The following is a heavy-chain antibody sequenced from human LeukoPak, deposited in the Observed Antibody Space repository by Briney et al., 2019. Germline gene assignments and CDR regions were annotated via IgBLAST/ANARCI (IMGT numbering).Heavy chain of an antibody. CDR3: ARGRYYFDY. V-gene: IGHV4-59*01. CDR2: IYYSGST. Sequence: KSSETLSLTCAVYGGSFSGYYWSWIRQPPGKGLEWIAYIYYSGSTNSNPSLKGRVTISVDTSKNQFSLKLSSVTAADTAVYYCARGRYYFDYWGQGTLVTVSS. D-gene: IGHD3-16*02. CDR1: GGSFSGYY. J-gene: IGHJ4*02.